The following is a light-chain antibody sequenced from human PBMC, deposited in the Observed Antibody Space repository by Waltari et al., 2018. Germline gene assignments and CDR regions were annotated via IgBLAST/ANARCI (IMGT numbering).Light chain of an antibody. Sequence: DIQMTQSPSTLPASVGDRVTITCRASLGVSTWLAWYQQKPGKAPKLLIYDASSLESGVPLRFSGSGSGTEFTLTISSLQPEDFATYYCQQSYSTLRTFGQGTRVEIK. J-gene: IGKJ1*01. CDR3: QQSYSTLRT. CDR2: DAS. CDR1: LGVSTW. V-gene: IGKV1-5*01.